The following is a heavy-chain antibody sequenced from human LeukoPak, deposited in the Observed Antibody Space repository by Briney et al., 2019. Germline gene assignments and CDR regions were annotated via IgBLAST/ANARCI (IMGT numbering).Heavy chain of an antibody. D-gene: IGHD3-22*01. J-gene: IGHJ6*03. CDR2: ISSSSSYI. CDR3: ARDRDSSGFRYYYYYMDV. CDR1: GFTFNKAW. Sequence: GGSLRLSCAASGFTFNKAWMSWVRQAPGKGLEWVSSISSSSSYIYYADSVKGRFTISRDNAKNSLYLQMNSLRAEDTAVYYCARDRDSSGFRYYYYYMDVWGKGTTVTVSS. V-gene: IGHV3-21*01.